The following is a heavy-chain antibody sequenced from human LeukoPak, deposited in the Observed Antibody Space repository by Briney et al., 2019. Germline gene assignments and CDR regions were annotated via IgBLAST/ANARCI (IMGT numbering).Heavy chain of an antibody. D-gene: IGHD6-19*01. CDR2: ISSSSSTI. V-gene: IGHV3-48*01. CDR3: ARDEQWLVPADAFDI. Sequence: GGSLRLSCAASGFTFSSYSMNWVRQAPGKGLEWVSYISSSSSTIYYADSVKGRFPISRDNAKNSLYLQMNSLRAEDTAVYYCARDEQWLVPADAFDIWGQGTMVTVSS. CDR1: GFTFSSYS. J-gene: IGHJ3*02.